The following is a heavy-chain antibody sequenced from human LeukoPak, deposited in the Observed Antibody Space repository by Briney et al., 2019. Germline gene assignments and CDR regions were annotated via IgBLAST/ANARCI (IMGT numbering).Heavy chain of an antibody. CDR3: AKAGMTRFDY. D-gene: IGHD1-20*01. J-gene: IGHJ4*02. CDR1: GFTFSSYS. V-gene: IGHV3-21*04. Sequence: GGSLRLSCAASGFTFSSYSMNWVRQAPGKGLEWVSSISSSSSYIYYADSVKGRFTISRDNAKNSLYLQMNSLRVEDTAVYYCAKAGMTRFDYWGQGIMVTVSS. CDR2: ISSSSSYI.